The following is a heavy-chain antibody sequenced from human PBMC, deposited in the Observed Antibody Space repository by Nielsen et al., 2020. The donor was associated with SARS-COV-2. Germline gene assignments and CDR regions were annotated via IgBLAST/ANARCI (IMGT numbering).Heavy chain of an antibody. Sequence: GGSLRLSCAASGFTVSSKYMSWVRQAPGKGLQWVSVIYSGDSTYYADSVRGRFTISRDNAKNSLYLQMNSLRAEDTAIYYCARDWGRAFDVWSQGTMVTVSS. V-gene: IGHV3-53*01. J-gene: IGHJ3*01. CDR2: IYSGDST. D-gene: IGHD3-16*01. CDR1: GFTVSSKY. CDR3: ARDWGRAFDV.